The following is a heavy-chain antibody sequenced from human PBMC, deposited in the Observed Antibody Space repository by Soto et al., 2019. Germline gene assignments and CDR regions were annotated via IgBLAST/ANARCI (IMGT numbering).Heavy chain of an antibody. V-gene: IGHV5-10-1*01. CDR3: ARHRIAADIFDV. J-gene: IGHJ3*01. Sequence: GESLKISCKASGYIFTNYWITWVRQMPGKGLEWMGRIDASDSYTNYSPSYQGHVTISVDKSITTAYLQWSSLKASDTAMYYCARHRIAADIFDVWGQGTMVTVSS. CDR2: IDASDSYT. CDR1: GYIFTNYW. D-gene: IGHD6-25*01.